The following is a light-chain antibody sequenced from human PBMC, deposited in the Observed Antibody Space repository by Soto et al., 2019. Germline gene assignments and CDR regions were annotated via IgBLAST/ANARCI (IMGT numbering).Light chain of an antibody. J-gene: IGKJ4*01. CDR3: QQRSNWPPGTT. CDR2: DAS. Sequence: EIVLTQSPATLSLSPGERATLSCRASQSVSSYLAWYQQKPGQAPRLLIYDASNRATGIPARFSGSGSGTDFTLTISSLEPEAFAVYYCQQRSNWPPGTTFGGGTKVEIK. CDR1: QSVSSY. V-gene: IGKV3-11*01.